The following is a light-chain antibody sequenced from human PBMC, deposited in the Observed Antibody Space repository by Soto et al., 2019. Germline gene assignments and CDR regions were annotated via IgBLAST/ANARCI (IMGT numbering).Light chain of an antibody. Sequence: DIQMTQSPSTLSASVGDRVTITCRASQSISSWLAWYQQKPGKAPKLLIYDAYSLESGVPSRFSGSGSGTEFTLTISSLQPDDFATYYCQKYNSYFYTFGQGTKLEIK. CDR3: QKYNSYFYT. J-gene: IGKJ2*01. CDR1: QSISSW. V-gene: IGKV1-5*01. CDR2: DAY.